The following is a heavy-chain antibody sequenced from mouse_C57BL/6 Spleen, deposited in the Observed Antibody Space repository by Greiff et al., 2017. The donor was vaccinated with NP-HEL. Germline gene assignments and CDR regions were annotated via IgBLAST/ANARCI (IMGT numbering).Heavy chain of an antibody. V-gene: IGHV1-69*01. CDR1: GYTFTSYW. Sequence: VQLQQPGAELVMPGASVKLSCKASGYTFTSYWMHWVKQRPGQGLEWIGEIDPSDSYTNYNQKFKGKSTLTVDKSSSTAYMQLSSLTSEDSAVYYCARGDYYGSSYRYFDYWGQGTTLTVSS. D-gene: IGHD1-1*01. J-gene: IGHJ2*01. CDR2: IDPSDSYT. CDR3: ARGDYYGSSYRYFDY.